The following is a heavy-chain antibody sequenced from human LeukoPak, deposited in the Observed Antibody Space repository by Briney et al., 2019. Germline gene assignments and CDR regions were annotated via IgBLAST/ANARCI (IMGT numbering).Heavy chain of an antibody. V-gene: IGHV3-23*01. CDR1: GLNFNSRW. J-gene: IGHJ4*02. CDR2: ISGPGGST. D-gene: IGHD5-12*01. Sequence: GGSLRLSCVASGLNFNSRWMDWVRQAPGKGLEWVSAISGPGGSTYYADSVKGRFTISRDNSKSTLYLQMNSLRVEDSAIFYCAKAPQGYGAYALPANWGQGTLVTVSS. CDR3: AKAPQGYGAYALPAN.